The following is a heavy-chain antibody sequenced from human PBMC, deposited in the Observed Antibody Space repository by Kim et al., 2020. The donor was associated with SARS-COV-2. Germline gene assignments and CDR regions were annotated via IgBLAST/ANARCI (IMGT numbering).Heavy chain of an antibody. CDR3: TTGGTFGPH. Sequence: GGSLRLSCAASGFVFNDAWMSWFRQAPGKGLEWVGRIKSEIDGATADYSAPVKGRFTISRDDSKTTLYLQMNSLEAGDTAVYYCTTGGTFGPHWGQCA. CDR2: IKSEIDGATA. CDR1: GFVFNDAW. J-gene: IGHJ1*01. D-gene: IGHD3-16*01. V-gene: IGHV3-15*01.